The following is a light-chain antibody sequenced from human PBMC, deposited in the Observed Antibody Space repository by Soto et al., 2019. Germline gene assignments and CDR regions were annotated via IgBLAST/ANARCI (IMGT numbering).Light chain of an antibody. CDR3: GTWDSSLSVV. V-gene: IGLV1-51*02. Sequence: QSVLTQPPSVSAAPGQKVTISCSGSSSNIGNNYVSWYQQLPGTAPKLLIHENNKRPSGIPDRFSGSKSGTSATLGITGLQTGDEADYYCGTWDSSLSVVFGGGTKVTVL. CDR1: SSNIGNNY. J-gene: IGLJ2*01. CDR2: ENN.